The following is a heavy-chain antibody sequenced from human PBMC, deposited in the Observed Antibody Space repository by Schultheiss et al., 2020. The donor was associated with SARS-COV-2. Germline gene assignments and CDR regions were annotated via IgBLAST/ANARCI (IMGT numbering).Heavy chain of an antibody. V-gene: IGHV4-34*01. D-gene: IGHD3-3*01. Sequence: SETLSLTCAVYGGSFSGYYWSWIRQPPGKGLEWIGEINHSGTTNYNPSLKSRVTISVDTSKNQFSLKLSSVTAADTAVYYCARVRIFGDGWGYWGQGTLVTVSS. CDR3: ARVRIFGDGWGY. CDR2: INHSGTT. CDR1: GGSFSGYY. J-gene: IGHJ4*02.